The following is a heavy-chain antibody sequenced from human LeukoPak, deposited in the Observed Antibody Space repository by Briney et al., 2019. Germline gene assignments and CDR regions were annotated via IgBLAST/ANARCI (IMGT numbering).Heavy chain of an antibody. V-gene: IGHV4-59*01. CDR2: IYYSGST. CDR3: AREGRDYYDSSGNYNAFDI. CDR1: GGSISSYY. D-gene: IGHD3-22*01. Sequence: SETLSLTCTVSGGSISSYYWSWIRQPPGKGLEWIGYIYYSGSTNYNPSLKSRVTISVDTSKNQFSLKLSSVTAADTAVYYCAREGRDYYDSSGNYNAFDIWGQGTMVTVSS. J-gene: IGHJ3*02.